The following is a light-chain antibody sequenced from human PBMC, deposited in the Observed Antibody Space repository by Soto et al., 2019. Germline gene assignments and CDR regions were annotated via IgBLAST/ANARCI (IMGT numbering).Light chain of an antibody. V-gene: IGLV2-14*01. CDR2: EVS. Sequence: QSALTQPASASGTPGQSITISCSGTSSDVGGYKYVSWYQQHPGTAPKLMLYEVSNRPSGVSNRYSGSKSGNTAALTISGLQAEDEADYYCAAYTSSITLYVFGTGTQLTVL. CDR3: AAYTSSITLYV. CDR1: SSDVGGYKY. J-gene: IGLJ1*01.